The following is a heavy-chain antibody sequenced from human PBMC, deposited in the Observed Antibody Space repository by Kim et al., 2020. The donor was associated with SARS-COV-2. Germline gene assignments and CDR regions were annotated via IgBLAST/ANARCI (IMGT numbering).Heavy chain of an antibody. J-gene: IGHJ6*02. CDR3: AKGGFVAGNYYYYGMDV. V-gene: IGHV3-23*01. Sequence: VKGRCTIARDNSKNTLDLQMNSRRAEDTAVYYCAKGGFVAGNYYYYGMDVWGQGTTVTVSS. D-gene: IGHD6-19*01.